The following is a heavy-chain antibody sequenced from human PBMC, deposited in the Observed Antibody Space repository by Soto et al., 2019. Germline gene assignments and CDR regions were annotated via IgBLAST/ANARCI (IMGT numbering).Heavy chain of an antibody. Sequence: GGSLRLSCAASGFTFSSYAMSWVRQAPGKGLEWVSAISGSGGSTYYADSVKGRFTISRDNSKNTLYLQMNSLRAEDTAVYYCAKDLGPELGHPIQLWPTALDYWGQGTLVTASS. CDR1: GFTFSSYA. CDR3: AKDLGPELGHPIQLWPTALDY. V-gene: IGHV3-23*01. J-gene: IGHJ4*02. D-gene: IGHD5-18*01. CDR2: ISGSGGST.